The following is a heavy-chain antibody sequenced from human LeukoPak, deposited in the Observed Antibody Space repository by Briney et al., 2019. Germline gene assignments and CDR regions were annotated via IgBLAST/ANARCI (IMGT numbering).Heavy chain of an antibody. V-gene: IGHV1-18*01. CDR2: ISAYNGNT. J-gene: IGHJ4*02. D-gene: IGHD3-22*01. CDR1: GYTFTSYG. CDR3: ARDVPYYYDSSGYPMHY. Sequence: ASVKVSCKASGYTFTSYGIRWVRQAPGQGLEWMGWISAYNGNTNYAQKLQGRVTMTTDTSTSTAYMELRSLRSDDTAVYYCARDVPYYYDSSGYPMHYWGQGTLVTVSS.